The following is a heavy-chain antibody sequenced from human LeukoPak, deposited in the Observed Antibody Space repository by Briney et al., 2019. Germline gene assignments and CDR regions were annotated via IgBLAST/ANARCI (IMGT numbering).Heavy chain of an antibody. CDR2: TYYRSKWYN. Sequence: SQTLSLTCAVSGDTVSSNSAAWNWIRQSPSRGLEWLGRTYYRSKWYNDYAVSVKSRITINPDTSKNQFSLQLNSVTPEDTAVYYCARDRRYYHDTGGQFDYWGQGTLVTVSS. V-gene: IGHV6-1*01. CDR3: ARDRRYYHDTGGQFDY. J-gene: IGHJ4*02. D-gene: IGHD3-22*01. CDR1: GDTVSSNSAA.